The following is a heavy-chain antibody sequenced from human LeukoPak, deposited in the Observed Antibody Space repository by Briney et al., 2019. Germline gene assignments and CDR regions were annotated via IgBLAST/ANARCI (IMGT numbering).Heavy chain of an antibody. D-gene: IGHD2-2*01. V-gene: IGHV1-8*03. Sequence: ASVKVSCKXSGYTFTSYDINWVRQATGQGLEWMGWMNPNSGNTGYAQKFQGRVTITRNTTISTAYMELSSLRSEDTAVYYCARGRYCSSTSCYFLGGFDPWGQGTLVTVSS. CDR1: GYTFTSYD. CDR3: ARGRYCSSTSCYFLGGFDP. CDR2: MNPNSGNT. J-gene: IGHJ5*02.